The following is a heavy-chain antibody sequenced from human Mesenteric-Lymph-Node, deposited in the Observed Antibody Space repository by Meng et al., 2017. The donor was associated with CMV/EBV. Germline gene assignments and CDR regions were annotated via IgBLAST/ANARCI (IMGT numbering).Heavy chain of an antibody. CDR1: GYTFTSYH. CDR2: INPSGGST. Sequence: ASVKVSCKASGYTFTSYHMHWVRQAPGQGLEWMGIINPSGGSTSYALRFRGRVSMTRDTSTSTAYMELSRLTSDDTAVYYCVREGYSNFDYWGQGTLVTVSS. J-gene: IGHJ4*02. V-gene: IGHV1-46*01. D-gene: IGHD4-11*01. CDR3: VREGYSNFDY.